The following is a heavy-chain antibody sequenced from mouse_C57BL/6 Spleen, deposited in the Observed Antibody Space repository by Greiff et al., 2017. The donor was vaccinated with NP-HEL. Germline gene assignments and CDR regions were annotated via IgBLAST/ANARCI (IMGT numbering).Heavy chain of an antibody. CDR2: IDPSDSYT. CDR1: GYTFTSYW. Sequence: QVQLQQPGAELVKPGASVKLSCKASGYTFTSYWMQWVKQRPGQGLEWIGEIDPSDSYTNYNQKFKGKATLTVDTSSSTAYMQLSSLTSEDSAVYYGAYGSSHYFDYWGQGTTLTVSS. V-gene: IGHV1-50*01. J-gene: IGHJ2*01. D-gene: IGHD1-1*01. CDR3: AYGSSHYFDY.